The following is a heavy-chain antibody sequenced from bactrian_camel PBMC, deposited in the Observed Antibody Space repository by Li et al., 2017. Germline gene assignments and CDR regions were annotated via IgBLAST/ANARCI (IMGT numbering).Heavy chain of an antibody. Sequence: HVQLVESGGGSVQAGGSLKLSCVASGYTYSSNFCMAWFRQAPGKEREGVAAYRGDGKTSYKDSVKGRFTISKDNAKNTLYLQMNSLKPEDTAMYYCAADPTGLDCYSGSPFIGQGTQVTVS. D-gene: IGHD3*01. J-gene: IGHJ4*01. CDR1: GYTYSSNFC. V-gene: IGHV3S26*01. CDR2: YRGDGKT.